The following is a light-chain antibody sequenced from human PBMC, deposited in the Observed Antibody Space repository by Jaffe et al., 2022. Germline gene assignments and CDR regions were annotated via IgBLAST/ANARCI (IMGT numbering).Light chain of an antibody. CDR1: QDIKGN. Sequence: DIEMTQSPSSLSASVGDSVTITCQASQDIKGNLNWYLQRAGKPPNLLIYDASKLHTGVPSRFSGSGFGTDFTFTIDSLQPEDIGTYYCQQYDNLPLTFGGGTKVEIK. CDR2: DAS. J-gene: IGKJ4*01. V-gene: IGKV1-33*01. CDR3: QQYDNLPLT.